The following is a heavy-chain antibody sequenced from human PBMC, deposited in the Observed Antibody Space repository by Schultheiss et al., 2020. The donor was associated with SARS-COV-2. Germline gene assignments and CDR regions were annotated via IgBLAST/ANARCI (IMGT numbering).Heavy chain of an antibody. CDR2: ISGSGGST. V-gene: IGHV3-23*01. CDR3: ARDLVLYPWYYYGIDV. Sequence: GGSLRLSCAASGFTFSSYAMSWVRQAPGKGLEWVSAISGSGGSTYYADSVKGRFTISRDNSKNTLYLQMNSLRAEDTAVYYCARDLVLYPWYYYGIDVWGQGTTVTVSS. D-gene: IGHD3-16*02. CDR1: GFTFSSYA. J-gene: IGHJ6*02.